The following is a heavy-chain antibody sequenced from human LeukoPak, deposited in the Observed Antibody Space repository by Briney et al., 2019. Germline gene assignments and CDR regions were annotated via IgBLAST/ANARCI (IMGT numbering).Heavy chain of an antibody. D-gene: IGHD6-13*01. J-gene: IGHJ4*02. CDR2: ISGSGGST. CDR1: GFTFSSYA. CDR3: AKDPDRSSWYQGFDY. V-gene: IGHV3-23*01. Sequence: GGSLRLSCAASGFTFSSYAMSWVRQAPGKGLEWVSAISGSGGSTYYADSVKGRFTISRDNSKNTLYLQMNSLRAEDTAVYYCAKDPDRSSWYQGFDYWGQGTLVTVSS.